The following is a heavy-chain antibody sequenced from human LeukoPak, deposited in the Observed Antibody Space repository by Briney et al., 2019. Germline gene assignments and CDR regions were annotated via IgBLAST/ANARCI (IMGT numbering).Heavy chain of an antibody. CDR2: ISYDGSNK. Sequence: GGSLRLSCAASGFTFSGYPIHWVRQAPGEGLEWVAVISYDGSNKYYADSVKGRFTISRDNSKNTLYLQMNSLRAEDTAVYYCARDLGPMDIWGQGTMVTVSS. J-gene: IGHJ3*02. V-gene: IGHV3-30-3*01. CDR1: GFTFSGYP. D-gene: IGHD3-16*01. CDR3: ARDLGPMDI.